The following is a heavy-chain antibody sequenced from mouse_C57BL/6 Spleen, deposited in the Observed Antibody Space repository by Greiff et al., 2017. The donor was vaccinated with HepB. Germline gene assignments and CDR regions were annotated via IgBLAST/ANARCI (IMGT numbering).Heavy chain of an antibody. CDR3: ARSRDYGSSYPWYFDV. CDR2: ISDGGSYT. Sequence: DVKLVESGGGLVKPGGSLKLSCAASGFTFSSYAMSWVRQTPEKRLEWVATISDGGSYTYYPDNVKGRFTISRDNAKNNLYLQMSHLKSEDTAMYYCARSRDYGSSYPWYFDVWGTGTTVTVSS. V-gene: IGHV5-4*03. J-gene: IGHJ1*03. CDR1: GFTFSSYA. D-gene: IGHD1-1*01.